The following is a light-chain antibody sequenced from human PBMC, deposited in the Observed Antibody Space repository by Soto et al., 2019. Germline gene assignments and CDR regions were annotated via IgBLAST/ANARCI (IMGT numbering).Light chain of an antibody. CDR1: QSVSSY. CDR3: QQRSNWPIT. Sequence: EHVLTPFPATLSFFSGEQTNLSCRASQSVSSYLAWYQQKPGQAPRLLIYEASNRATGIPARFSGSGSGTDFTLTISSLEPEDFAVYYCQQRSNWPITFGQGTRLEI. J-gene: IGKJ5*01. CDR2: EAS. V-gene: IGKV3-11*01.